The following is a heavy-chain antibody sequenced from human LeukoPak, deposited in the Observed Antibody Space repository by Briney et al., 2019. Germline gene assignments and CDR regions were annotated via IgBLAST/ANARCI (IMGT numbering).Heavy chain of an antibody. CDR2: INSDGSIT. Sequence: PGGSLRLSCAASGFTFTTYWMHWVRQAPGKGLVWVSRINSDGSITSYADSVKGRFTISRDNAKNTLYLQMNSLRAEDTAVYYCARSDILTGPIDYWGQGTLVTVSS. D-gene: IGHD3-9*01. J-gene: IGHJ4*02. CDR3: ARSDILTGPIDY. CDR1: GFTFTTYW. V-gene: IGHV3-74*01.